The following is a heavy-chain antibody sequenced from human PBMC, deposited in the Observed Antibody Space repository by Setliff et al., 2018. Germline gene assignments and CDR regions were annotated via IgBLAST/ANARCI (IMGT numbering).Heavy chain of an antibody. V-gene: IGHV4-61*09. J-gene: IGHJ2*01. CDR2: IYTSGST. CDR1: GGSISSGSYY. D-gene: IGHD2-21*01. CDR3: AREGVGIVRRGYLDL. Sequence: SETLSLTCTVSGGSISSGSYYWSWIRQPAGKGLEWIGHIYTSGSTNYNPSLKSRVTISVDTSKNQFSLKLSSVTAADTAVYYCAREGVGIVRRGYLDLWGRGTLVTVSS.